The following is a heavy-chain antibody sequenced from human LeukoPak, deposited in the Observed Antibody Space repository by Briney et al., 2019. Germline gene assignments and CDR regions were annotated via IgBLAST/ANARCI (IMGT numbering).Heavy chain of an antibody. D-gene: IGHD6-13*01. J-gene: IGHJ5*02. CDR2: IYYSGST. V-gene: IGHV4-59*01. CDR1: GGSISSYY. Sequence: SETLSLTCTVSGGSISSYYWSWIRQPPGKGLEWIGYIYYSGSTNYNPSLKSRVTISVDTSKNQFSLKPSSVTAADTAVYYCARGLKRRYHGSSWPNWFDPWGQGTLVTVSS. CDR3: ARGLKRRYHGSSWPNWFDP.